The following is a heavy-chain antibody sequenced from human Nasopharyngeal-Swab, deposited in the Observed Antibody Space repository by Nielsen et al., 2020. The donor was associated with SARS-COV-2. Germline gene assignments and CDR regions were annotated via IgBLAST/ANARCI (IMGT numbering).Heavy chain of an antibody. CDR1: GFTFSSYG. V-gene: IGHV3-30*18. D-gene: IGHD6-19*01. Sequence: GESLKISCAASGFTFSSYGMHWVRQAPGKGLEWVAVISYDGSNKYYADSVKGRFTISRDNSKNTLYLQMNSLRAEDTAVYYCAKGRIAVAGPLDYWAREPWSPSPQ. CDR2: ISYDGSNK. CDR3: AKGRIAVAGPLDY. J-gene: IGHJ4*02.